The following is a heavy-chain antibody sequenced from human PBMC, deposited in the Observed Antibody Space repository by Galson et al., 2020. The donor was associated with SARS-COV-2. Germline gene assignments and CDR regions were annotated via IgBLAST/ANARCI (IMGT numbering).Heavy chain of an antibody. CDR2: IHYSGST. CDR1: GGSISSGGYY. D-gene: IGHD3-3*01. J-gene: IGHJ3*02. CDR3: ARASTIFGVVIDAFDI. Sequence: SETLSLTCTVSGGSISSGGYYWSWIRQHPGKGLEWIGYIHYSGSTYYNPSLKSRVTISVDTSKNQFSLKLSSVTAADTAVYYCARASTIFGVVIDAFDIWGQGTMVTVSS. V-gene: IGHV4-31*03.